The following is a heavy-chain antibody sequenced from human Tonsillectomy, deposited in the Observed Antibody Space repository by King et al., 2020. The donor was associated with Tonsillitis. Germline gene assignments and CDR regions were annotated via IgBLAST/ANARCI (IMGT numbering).Heavy chain of an antibody. V-gene: IGHV5-51*01. CDR1: GYSFTSYW. CDR2: IYPGDSDT. J-gene: IGHJ4*02. Sequence: VQLVESGAEVKKPGESLKISCKGSGYSFTSYWIGWVRQMPGKGLEWMGIIYPGDSDTRYSPSFQGQVTISADKSISTAYLQWSSLKASDTAMYYCARRVKRWNDFWTGHDSWGQGTLVTVSS. D-gene: IGHD3/OR15-3a*01. CDR3: ARRVKRWNDFWTGHDS.